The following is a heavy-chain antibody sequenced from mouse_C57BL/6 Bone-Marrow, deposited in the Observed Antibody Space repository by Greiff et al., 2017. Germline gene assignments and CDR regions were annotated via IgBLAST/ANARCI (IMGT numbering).Heavy chain of an antibody. V-gene: IGHV5-6*01. Sequence: EVHLVESGGDLVKPGGSLKLSCAASGFTFSSYGMSWVRQTPDKRLEWVATISSGGSYTYYPDSVKGRFTISRENAKNTLYLQMSSLKSEDTAMYYCARWLYAMDYWGQGTSVTVSS. CDR1: GFTFSSYG. CDR2: ISSGGSYT. CDR3: ARWLYAMDY. J-gene: IGHJ4*01.